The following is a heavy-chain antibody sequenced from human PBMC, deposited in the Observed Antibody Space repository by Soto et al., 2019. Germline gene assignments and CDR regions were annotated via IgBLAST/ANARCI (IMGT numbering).Heavy chain of an antibody. J-gene: IGHJ2*01. V-gene: IGHV4-59*01. CDR3: ARSDLGPIADWYFDL. D-gene: IGHD2-21*01. CDR2: IYYSGST. Sequence: QVQLQESGPGLVKPSETLSLTCTVSGGSISSYYWSWIRQPPGKGLEWIGYIYYSGSTNYNPSLKSRASISVDTSKNQFSLKLSSVTAADTAVYYCARSDLGPIADWYFDLWGRGTLVTVSS. CDR1: GGSISSYY.